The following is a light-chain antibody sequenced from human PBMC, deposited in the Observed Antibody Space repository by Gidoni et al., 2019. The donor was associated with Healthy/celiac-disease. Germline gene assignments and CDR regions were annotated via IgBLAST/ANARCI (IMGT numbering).Light chain of an antibody. CDR3: QQRSNWPPWT. J-gene: IGKJ1*01. CDR2: DAS. V-gene: IGKV3-11*01. CDR1: LSVSIY. Sequence: EIVLTQSPASLSLTPGERATLSFRASLSVSIYLAWYQQKPGQAPRLLIYDASNRATGIPARFSGSGSGTDFTLTISSLEPEDFAVYYCQQRSNWPPWTFGQGTKVAIK.